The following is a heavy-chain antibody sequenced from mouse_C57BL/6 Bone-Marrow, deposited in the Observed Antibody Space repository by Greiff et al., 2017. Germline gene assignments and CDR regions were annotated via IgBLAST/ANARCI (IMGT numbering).Heavy chain of an antibody. CDR1: GYTFTSYW. V-gene: IGHV1-7*01. CDR2: INPSSGYT. J-gene: IGHJ4*01. Sequence: QVQLKQSGAELARPGASVKLSCKASGYTFTSYWMHWVKQRPGQGLEWIGNINPSSGYTKYNQKFKDKATLTADKSSSTAYMQLSSLTSEDSAVYYCARDISSYCFYALAYWGQGTPVTVSS. D-gene: IGHD1-1*01. CDR3: ARDISSYCFYALAY.